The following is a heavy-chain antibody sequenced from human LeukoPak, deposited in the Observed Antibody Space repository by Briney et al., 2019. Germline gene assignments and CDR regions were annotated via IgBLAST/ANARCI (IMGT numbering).Heavy chain of an antibody. D-gene: IGHD6-19*01. V-gene: IGHV4-59*12. CDR3: ASREPGIAVAVPPDYFDY. CDR2: IYYSGST. J-gene: IGHJ4*02. CDR1: GGSISSYY. Sequence: PSETLSLTCTVSGGSISSYYWSWIRQPPGKGLEWIGYIYYSGSTNYNPSLKSRVTISVDTSKNQFSLKLSSVTAADTAVYYCASREPGIAVAVPPDYFDYWGQGTLVTVSS.